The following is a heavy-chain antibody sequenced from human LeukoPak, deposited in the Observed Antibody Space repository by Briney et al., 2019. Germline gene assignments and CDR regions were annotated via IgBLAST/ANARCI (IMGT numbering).Heavy chain of an antibody. V-gene: IGHV5-51*01. D-gene: IGHD2-2*01. Sequence: GESLKISCKGSGYSFTSYWIGWVRQMPGKGLERMGIIYPGDSDTRYSPSFQGQVTISADKSISTAYLQWSSLKASDIAMYYCARTWSSTSQQFDPWGQGTLVTVSS. J-gene: IGHJ5*02. CDR2: IYPGDSDT. CDR3: ARTWSSTSQQFDP. CDR1: GYSFTSYW.